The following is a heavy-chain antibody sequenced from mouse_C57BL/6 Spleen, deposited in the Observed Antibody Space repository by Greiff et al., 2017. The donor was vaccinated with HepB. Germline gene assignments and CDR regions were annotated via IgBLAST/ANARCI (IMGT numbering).Heavy chain of an antibody. D-gene: IGHD2-3*01. CDR1: GYTFTDYY. Sequence: QVQLKESGAELVRPGASVKLSCKASGYTFTDYYINWVKQRPGQGLEWIARIYPGSGNTYYNEKFKGKATLTAEKSSSTAYMQLSSLTSEDSAVYFCARGYDGYPAWFAYWGQGTLVTVSA. CDR3: ARGYDGYPAWFAY. CDR2: IYPGSGNT. V-gene: IGHV1-76*01. J-gene: IGHJ3*01.